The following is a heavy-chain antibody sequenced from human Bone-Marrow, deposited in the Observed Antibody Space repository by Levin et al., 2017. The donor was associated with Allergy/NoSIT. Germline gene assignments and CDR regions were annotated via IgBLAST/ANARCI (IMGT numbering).Heavy chain of an antibody. Sequence: GESLKISCAASGFAFSNYWMHWVRQAPGKGLVWVPRINRGGSSTTYADSVKGRFTISRDNAKNTLYLQMNSLRAEDTAVYYCARGPCAYNFGSGSYLDYWGQGTLVSVSS. CDR2: INRGGSST. J-gene: IGHJ4*02. D-gene: IGHD3-10*01. CDR3: ARGPCAYNFGSGSYLDY. CDR1: GFAFSNYW. V-gene: IGHV3-74*01.